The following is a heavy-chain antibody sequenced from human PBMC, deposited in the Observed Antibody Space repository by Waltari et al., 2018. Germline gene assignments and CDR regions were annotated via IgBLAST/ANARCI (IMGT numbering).Heavy chain of an antibody. CDR3: ASYDFDSRGYTYGMDV. J-gene: IGHJ6*02. Sequence: EVQLVESGGGLVQPGGSLRLSCAASRFSFSDHYIYWVRQAPGKGVGWVGRSRDKANSYTTAFAASVKGRFTISRDDSKKSLYLQMDSLKTEVTAVYYFASYDFDSRGYTYGMDVWGQGTTVTVSS. D-gene: IGHD3-22*01. CDR2: SRDKANSYTT. CDR1: RFSFSDHY. V-gene: IGHV3-72*01.